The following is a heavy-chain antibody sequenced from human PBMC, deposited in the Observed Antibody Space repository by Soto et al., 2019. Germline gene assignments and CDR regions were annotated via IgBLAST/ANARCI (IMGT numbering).Heavy chain of an antibody. CDR1: GYIFTSYA. CDR2: INAGKGNT. Sequence: QVKLVQSGAEVKKPGASVKVSCKASGYIFTSYAMHWVRQAPGQRLEWMGWINAGKGNTKYSQKFQGRVTITRDTSASTAYMEPSSLRSEDTAVYYCARSAPPIDYWGQGSLVTVSS. CDR3: ARSAPPIDY. V-gene: IGHV1-3*01. J-gene: IGHJ4*02.